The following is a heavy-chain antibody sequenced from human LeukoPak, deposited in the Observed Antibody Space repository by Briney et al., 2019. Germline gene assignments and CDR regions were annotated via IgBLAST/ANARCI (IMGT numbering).Heavy chain of an antibody. D-gene: IGHD6-19*01. V-gene: IGHV1-18*01. J-gene: IGHJ3*02. Sequence: ASVKVSCKASVYTFTSYGISWVRQAPGQGLEWMGWISAYNGNTNYAQKLQGRVTMTTDTSTSTAYMELRSLRSDDTAVYYCARVNTIAVAGTRYLDAFDIWGQGTMVTVPS. CDR1: VYTFTSYG. CDR3: ARVNTIAVAGTRYLDAFDI. CDR2: ISAYNGNT.